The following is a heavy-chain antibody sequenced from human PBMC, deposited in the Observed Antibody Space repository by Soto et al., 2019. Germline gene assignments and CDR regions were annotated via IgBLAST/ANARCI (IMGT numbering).Heavy chain of an antibody. D-gene: IGHD6-19*01. CDR3: AKSGSSGWYGWFDP. CDR1: GFSLRPSGVG. J-gene: IGHJ5*02. Sequence: SGPTLVNPKHTLTLTCIFSGFSLRPSGVGVGWIRQPPGKALEWLGFIYWNDDKRYSPSLKSRLTITKDTSKNQVVLTMTNMDPVDTATYYCAKSGSSGWYGWFDPWGQGTLVTVSS. CDR2: IYWNDDK. V-gene: IGHV2-5*01.